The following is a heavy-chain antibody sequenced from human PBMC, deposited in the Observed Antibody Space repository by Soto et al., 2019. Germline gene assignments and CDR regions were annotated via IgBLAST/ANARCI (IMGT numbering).Heavy chain of an antibody. D-gene: IGHD3-22*01. Sequence: SLRLSCAASGFTFSSYSRNWVRQAPGKGLEWVSSISSSSSYIYYADLVKGRFTISRDNAKNSLYLQMNSLRAEDTAVYYCARDSYYDSSGSSTPGWFDPWGQGTLVTVSS. V-gene: IGHV3-21*01. CDR1: GFTFSSYS. CDR3: ARDSYYDSSGSSTPGWFDP. J-gene: IGHJ5*02. CDR2: ISSSSSYI.